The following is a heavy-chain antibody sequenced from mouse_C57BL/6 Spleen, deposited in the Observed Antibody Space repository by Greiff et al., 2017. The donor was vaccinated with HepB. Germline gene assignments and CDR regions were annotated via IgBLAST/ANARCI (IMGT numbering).Heavy chain of an antibody. J-gene: IGHJ1*03. CDR3: ARSWEFTTVVEGYFDV. D-gene: IGHD1-1*01. CDR1: GYAFTNYL. CDR2: INPGSGGT. V-gene: IGHV1-54*01. Sequence: QVQLQQSGAELVRPGPSVKVSCKASGYAFTNYLIEWVKQRPGQGLEWIGVINPGSGGTNYNEKFKGKATLTADKSSSTAYMQLSSLTSEDSAVYFCARSWEFTTVVEGYFDVWGTGTTVTVSS.